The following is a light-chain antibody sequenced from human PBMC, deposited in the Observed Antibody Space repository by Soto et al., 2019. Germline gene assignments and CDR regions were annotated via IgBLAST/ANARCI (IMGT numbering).Light chain of an antibody. V-gene: IGLV1-51*01. Sequence: QSVLTQPPSVSADPGQKVTISCSGGSSNIGNNYVSWYQQLPGTAPKLLIYDNNKRPSGIPDRFSGSKSGTSATLGITGLQTGDEADYYCGTWDSSLSAGYVFGTGTKVTVL. CDR1: SSNIGNNY. CDR2: DNN. J-gene: IGLJ1*01. CDR3: GTWDSSLSAGYV.